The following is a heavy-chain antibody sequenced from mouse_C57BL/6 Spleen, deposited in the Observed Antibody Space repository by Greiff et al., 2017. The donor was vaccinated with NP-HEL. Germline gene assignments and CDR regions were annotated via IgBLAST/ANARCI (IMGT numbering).Heavy chain of an antibody. CDR2: ISSGSSTI. CDR1: GFTFSDYG. CDR3: ARKLGPPFDY. J-gene: IGHJ2*01. D-gene: IGHD4-1*01. Sequence: EVQVVESGGGLVKPGGSLKLSCAASGFTFSDYGMHWVRQAPEKGLEWVAYISSGSSTIYYADTVKGRFTISSDNAENTLFLQMTSLRSEDTAMYYCARKLGPPFDYWGQGTTLTVSS. V-gene: IGHV5-17*01.